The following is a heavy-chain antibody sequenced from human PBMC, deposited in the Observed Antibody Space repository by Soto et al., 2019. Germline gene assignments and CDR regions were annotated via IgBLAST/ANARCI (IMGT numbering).Heavy chain of an antibody. CDR2: IYSGGST. CDR1: GFTVSSNY. V-gene: IGHV3-53*01. Sequence: EVQLVESGGGLIQPGGSLRLSCAASGFTVSSNYMSWVRQAPGKGLEWVSVIYSGGSTYYADSVKGRFTISRDNSKNTLYLQMNSLRAEDTAVYYCAREAAYCGYGYVCAFDIWGQGTMVTVSS. CDR3: AREAAYCGYGYVCAFDI. J-gene: IGHJ3*02. D-gene: IGHD3-16*01.